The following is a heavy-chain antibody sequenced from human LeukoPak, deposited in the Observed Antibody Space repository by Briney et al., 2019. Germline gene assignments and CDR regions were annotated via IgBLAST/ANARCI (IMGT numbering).Heavy chain of an antibody. D-gene: IGHD6-6*01. CDR3: AKSARGSSSSSGTYYFDY. V-gene: IGHV3-30*02. J-gene: IGHJ4*02. Sequence: GGSLRLSCGASGFTFNSYGMHWVRQAPDKGLEWVAFIWDDGNNKYYADSVKGRFTISRDNSKNTLYLQMNSLRAEDTAVYYCAKSARGSSSSSGTYYFDYWGQGTLVTVSS. CDR1: GFTFNSYG. CDR2: IWDDGNNK.